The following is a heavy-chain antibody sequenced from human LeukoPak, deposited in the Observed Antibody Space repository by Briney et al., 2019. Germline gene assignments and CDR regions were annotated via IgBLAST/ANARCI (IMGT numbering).Heavy chain of an antibody. D-gene: IGHD2-15*01. CDR3: ARGGSKPLDY. V-gene: IGHV3-74*01. Sequence: GGSLRLSCAASGFTFSRYWMHWVRQAPGRGLVWVSRINSDGSSTNYADSVKGRFTISRDNAKNTLYLQMNSLRAEDTAVYYCARGGSKPLDYWGQGTLVTVSS. J-gene: IGHJ4*02. CDR2: INSDGSST. CDR1: GFTFSRYW.